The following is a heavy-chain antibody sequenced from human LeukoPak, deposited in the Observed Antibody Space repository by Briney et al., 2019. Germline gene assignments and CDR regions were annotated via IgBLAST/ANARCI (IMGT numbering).Heavy chain of an antibody. V-gene: IGHV3-30*01. CDR1: GFTFSSYA. J-gene: IGHJ6*02. CDR2: ISYDGSNK. CDR3: ARGLSPVHYYYYYYGMDV. Sequence: GGSLRLSCAASGFTFSSYAMHWVRQAPGKGLEWGAVISYDGSNKYYADSVKGRFTISRDNSKNTLYLQMNSLRAEDTAVYYCARGLSPVHYYYYYYGMDVWGQGTTVTVSS. D-gene: IGHD1-1*01.